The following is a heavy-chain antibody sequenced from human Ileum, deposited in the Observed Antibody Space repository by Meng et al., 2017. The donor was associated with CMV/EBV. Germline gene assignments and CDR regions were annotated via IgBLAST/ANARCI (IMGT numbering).Heavy chain of an antibody. V-gene: IGHV3-53*01. CDR3: ARVGSSGFFELDQ. Sequence: GESLKTSCVVFGFIVRNKYMNWVRQAPGKGLDWVSVLYASGNTYYADSVRGRFTISRDSSKNTLYLQIKNLRAEDTAVYFCARVGSSGFFELDQWGQGTLVTVSS. D-gene: IGHD3-22*01. J-gene: IGHJ4*02. CDR2: LYASGNT. CDR1: GFIVRNKY.